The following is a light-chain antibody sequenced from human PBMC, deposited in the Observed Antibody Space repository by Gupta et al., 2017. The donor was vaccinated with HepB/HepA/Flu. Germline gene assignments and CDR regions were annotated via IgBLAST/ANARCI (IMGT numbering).Light chain of an antibody. CDR3: QSADSSGTYYV. CDR2: KDS. CDR1: ALPKQY. Sequence: SYELTQPPSVSVSPGQTARITCYGDALPKQYAYWYQQKPGQAPVLVIYKDSERPSGIPERFSGSSSGTTVTLTISGVQAEDEADYYCQSADSSGTYYVFGTGTKVTVL. V-gene: IGLV3-25*03. J-gene: IGLJ1*01.